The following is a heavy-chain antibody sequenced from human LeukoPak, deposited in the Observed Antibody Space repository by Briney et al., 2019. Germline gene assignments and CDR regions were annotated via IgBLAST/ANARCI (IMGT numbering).Heavy chain of an antibody. V-gene: IGHV4-61*02. Sequence: SQTLSRTCTVSGGSISSGSYYWSWIRQPAGKGLEWIGRIYTSGSTNYNPSLKSRVTISVDTSKNQFSLKLSSVTAADTAVYYCARASITMIVEDYWGQGTLVTVSS. CDR3: ARASITMIVEDY. J-gene: IGHJ4*02. CDR2: IYTSGST. D-gene: IGHD3-22*01. CDR1: GGSISSGSYY.